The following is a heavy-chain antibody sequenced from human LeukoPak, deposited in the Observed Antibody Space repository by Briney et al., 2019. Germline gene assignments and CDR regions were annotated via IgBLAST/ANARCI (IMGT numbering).Heavy chain of an antibody. Sequence: SETLSLTCTVSGGSISSYYWSWIRQPPGKGLEWSGYIYYSGSTNYNPSLRSRVTISVDTSKNQFSLKLSSVTAADTAVYYCARGARGYYYDSSGYYYANWFDPWGQGTLVTVSS. D-gene: IGHD3-22*01. CDR2: IYYSGST. CDR1: GGSISSYY. V-gene: IGHV4-59*12. J-gene: IGHJ5*02. CDR3: ARGARGYYYDSSGYYYANWFDP.